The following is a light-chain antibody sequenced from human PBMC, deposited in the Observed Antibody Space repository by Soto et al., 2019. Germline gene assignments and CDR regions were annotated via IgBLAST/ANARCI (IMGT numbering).Light chain of an antibody. Sequence: EIGLTQSPSTLSVSPWEGSTLSFVARHGVSGNFLAWYQQKPGQAPRLLIYGASARATGIPARFSGSGSGTEFTLTIGSLQSEEFAVCYFQQYHNWWTFGQGTKVDIK. CDR3: QQYHNWWT. J-gene: IGKJ1*01. CDR1: HGVSGN. V-gene: IGKV3-15*01. CDR2: GAS.